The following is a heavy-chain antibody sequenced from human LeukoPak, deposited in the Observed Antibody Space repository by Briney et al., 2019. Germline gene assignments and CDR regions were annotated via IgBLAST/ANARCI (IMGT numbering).Heavy chain of an antibody. CDR1: GGSISSSSYY. Sequence: SETLSLTCTVSGGSISSSSYYWGWIRQAPGKGLEWIGSIYYSGSTYYNPSLKSRVTISVDTSKNQFSLKLSSVTAADTAVYYCARLNPPGPWGQGTLVTVSS. CDR2: IYYSGST. CDR3: ARLNPPGP. J-gene: IGHJ5*02. V-gene: IGHV4-39*01.